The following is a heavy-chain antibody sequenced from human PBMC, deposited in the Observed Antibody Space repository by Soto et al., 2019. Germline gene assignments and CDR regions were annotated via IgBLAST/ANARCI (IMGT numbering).Heavy chain of an antibody. CDR2: IKRRADGGTT. J-gene: IGHJ4*02. CDR1: GFTFSNVW. D-gene: IGHD2-15*01. V-gene: IGHV3-15*01. CDR3: TAGYCSGGSCYSVVY. Sequence: EVQLVASGGGLVKPGGSLSLSCAASGFTFSNVWMSWVRQAPGKGLEWVGRIKRRADGGTTDYATPVRGRFTVSRDDSKNTLYLQMNSLKTEDTAVYYCTAGYCSGGSCYSVVYWGQGTLVTVSS.